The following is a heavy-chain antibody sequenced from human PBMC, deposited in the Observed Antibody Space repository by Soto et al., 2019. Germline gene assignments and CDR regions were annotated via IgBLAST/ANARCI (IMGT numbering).Heavy chain of an antibody. J-gene: IGHJ4*02. Sequence: PSEALSLTCTISGGSISTYYWSWIRQPPGKGLEWIGYIYYSGSTTYNPSLKSRVTISVDTSKNQFSLKLRSVTAADTAVYYCARQGGYRSSPYYWGQGNLVTVS. V-gene: IGHV4-59*08. CDR2: IYYSGST. D-gene: IGHD6-13*01. CDR3: ARQGGYRSSPYY. CDR1: GGSISTYY.